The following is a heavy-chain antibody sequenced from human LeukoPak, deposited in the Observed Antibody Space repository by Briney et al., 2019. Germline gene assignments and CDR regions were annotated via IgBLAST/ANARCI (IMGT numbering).Heavy chain of an antibody. Sequence: ASVKVSCRASGYTFTSYGISWVRQAPGQGLEWMGWISAYNGNTNSAQKLQGRVTMTTDTSTSTAYMELRSLRSDDTAVYYCARGPPYDYGDYDPVYWGQGTLVTVSS. CDR3: ARGPPYDYGDYDPVY. V-gene: IGHV1-18*04. D-gene: IGHD4-17*01. CDR2: ISAYNGNT. J-gene: IGHJ4*02. CDR1: GYTFTSYG.